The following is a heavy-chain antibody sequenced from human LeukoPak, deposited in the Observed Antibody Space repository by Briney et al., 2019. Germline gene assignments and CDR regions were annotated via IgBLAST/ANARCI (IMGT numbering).Heavy chain of an antibody. J-gene: IGHJ4*02. CDR2: INKDGSDR. V-gene: IGHV3-7*01. D-gene: IGHD1-14*01. CDR1: GFSFTNYW. CDR3: ARDKITGASTNDY. Sequence: GGSVRLSCAASGFSFTNYWMSWVRQAPGVGLEWVVIINKDGSDRYYVDSVEGRFTLARDSAKNSLYLQMNRVRVADTAVYFCARDKITGASTNDYWGQGTLVTVSS.